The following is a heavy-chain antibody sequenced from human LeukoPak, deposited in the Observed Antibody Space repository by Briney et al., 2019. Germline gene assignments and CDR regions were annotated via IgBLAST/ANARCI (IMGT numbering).Heavy chain of an antibody. CDR1: GFTVSSNY. CDR2: IYSAGST. J-gene: IGHJ4*02. CDR3: ATLAVAGYFDY. Sequence: PGGCLRLSCAASGFTVSSNYMSWVRQAPGKGLEWVSVIYSAGSTYYAYSVKGRFTISRDNSKNTLYLQMNSLRAEDTAVYYCATLAVAGYFDYWGQGTLVTVSS. V-gene: IGHV3-53*01. D-gene: IGHD6-19*01.